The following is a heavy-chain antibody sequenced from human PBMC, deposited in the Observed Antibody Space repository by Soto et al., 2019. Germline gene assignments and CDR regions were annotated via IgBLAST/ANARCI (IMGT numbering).Heavy chain of an antibody. CDR3: SREVQPVFRREYDY. Sequence: EVQLVESGGGLVKPGGSLRLSCAVSGFTFISHTLNWVRQAPGKGLEWVSSISGSGSPYYADSVKGRFTISRDNAQNSLYLQMSRLRDEDTAVYYCSREVQPVFRREYDYWGQGTLVTVSS. CDR1: GFTFISHT. CDR2: ISGSGSP. V-gene: IGHV3-21*04. J-gene: IGHJ4*02.